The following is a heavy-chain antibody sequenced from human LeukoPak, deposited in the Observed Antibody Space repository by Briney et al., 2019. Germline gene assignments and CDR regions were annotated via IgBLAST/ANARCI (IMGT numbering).Heavy chain of an antibody. V-gene: IGHV3-9*01. J-gene: IGHJ3*02. D-gene: IGHD6-6*01. CDR3: ARGAARGPYAFDI. CDR1: GFTFDDYA. CDR2: ISWNSGSI. Sequence: GGSLRLSCAASGFTFDDYAMHWVRQAPGKGLEWVSGISWNSGSIGYADSVKGRFTISRDNAKNSLYLQMNSLRAEDTAVYYCARGAARGPYAFDIWGQGTMVTVSS.